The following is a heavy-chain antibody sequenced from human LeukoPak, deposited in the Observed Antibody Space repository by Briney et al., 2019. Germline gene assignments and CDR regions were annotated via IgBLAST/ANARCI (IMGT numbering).Heavy chain of an antibody. CDR1: GFTFSSYW. J-gene: IGHJ4*02. D-gene: IGHD6-19*01. CDR3: ARARGMYSSGWYPYYFDY. V-gene: IGHV3-7*04. Sequence: PGGSLRLSCAASGFTFSSYWMSWVRQAPGKGLEWVANIKQDGSEKYYVDSVKGRFTISRDSAKSSLYLQMNSLRAEDTAVYYCARARGMYSSGWYPYYFDYWGQGTLVTVSS. CDR2: IKQDGSEK.